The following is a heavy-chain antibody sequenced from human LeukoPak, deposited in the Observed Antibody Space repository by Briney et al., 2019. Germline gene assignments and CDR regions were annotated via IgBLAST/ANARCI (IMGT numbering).Heavy chain of an antibody. CDR2: VYHSGIT. J-gene: IGHJ4*02. V-gene: IGHV4-39*07. D-gene: IGHD4-11*01. Sequence: PSETLSLTCTVSGVTITNTNYYWAWIRQPPGEGLEWIGSVYHSGITYYTPSLKSRASITVDTSKNQFSLKVTSVTAADTAVYYCAREWQYQFDYWGQGSLVTVSS. CDR1: GVTITNTNYY. CDR3: AREWQYQFDY.